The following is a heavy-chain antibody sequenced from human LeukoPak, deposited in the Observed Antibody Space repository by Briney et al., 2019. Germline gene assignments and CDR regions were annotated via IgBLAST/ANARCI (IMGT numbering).Heavy chain of an antibody. D-gene: IGHD6-13*01. V-gene: IGHV3-11*04. CDR1: GFSLSSYA. CDR3: ASQRGISDY. Sequence: GGSLRLSCTVSGFSLSSYALSWIRQAPGKGLEWVSYISSSGSTIYYADSVKGRFTISRDNAKNSLYLQMNSLRAEDTAVYYCASQRGISDYWGQGTLVTVSS. CDR2: ISSSGSTI. J-gene: IGHJ4*02.